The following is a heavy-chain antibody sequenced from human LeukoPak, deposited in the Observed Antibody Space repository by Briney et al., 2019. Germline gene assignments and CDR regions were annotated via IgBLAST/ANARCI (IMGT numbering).Heavy chain of an antibody. V-gene: IGHV1-69*13. CDR3: ARGGPYGDYLDAFDI. J-gene: IGHJ3*02. D-gene: IGHD4-17*01. CDR2: IIPILGTA. Sequence: SVKVSRKASGGTFSSYAISWVRQAPGQGLEWMGGIIPILGTANYAQKFQGRVTITADESTGTAYMELSSLRSEDTAVYYCARGGPYGDYLDAFDIWGQGTMVTVSS. CDR1: GGTFSSYA.